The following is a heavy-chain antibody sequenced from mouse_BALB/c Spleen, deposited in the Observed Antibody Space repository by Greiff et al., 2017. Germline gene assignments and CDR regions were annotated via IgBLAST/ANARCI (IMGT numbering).Heavy chain of an antibody. J-gene: IGHJ2*01. D-gene: IGHD2-12*01. V-gene: IGHV3-2*02. CDR2: ISYSGST. Sequence: EVKLVESGPGLVKPSQSLSLTCTVTGYSITSDYAWNWIRQFPGNKLEWMGYISYSGSTSYNPSLKSRISITRDTSKNQFFLQLNSVTTEDTATYYCARGAYDGDFDYWGQGTTLTVSS. CDR1: GYSITSDYA. CDR3: ARGAYDGDFDY.